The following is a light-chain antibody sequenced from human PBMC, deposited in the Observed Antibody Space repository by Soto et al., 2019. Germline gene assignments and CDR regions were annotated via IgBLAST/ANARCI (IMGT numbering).Light chain of an antibody. CDR2: EVS. J-gene: IGLJ2*01. CDR3: QSYDNSLLAYV. Sequence: QSALTQPPSASGSLGHSVTISCTGTSSDVGGHKYVSWYQHHPGKAPKLILYEVSQRPSGVPHRFSGSKSDNTASLTVSGLQAEDAADYYCQSYDNSLLAYVFGGGTKLTVL. V-gene: IGLV2-8*01. CDR1: SSDVGGHKY.